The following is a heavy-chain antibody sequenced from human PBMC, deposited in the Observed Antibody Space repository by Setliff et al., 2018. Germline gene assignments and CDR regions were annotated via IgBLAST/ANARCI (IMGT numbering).Heavy chain of an antibody. CDR3: ARDPHFDS. CDR2: IKQDGSVK. CDR1: EFTFSSYW. V-gene: IGHV3-7*01. Sequence: PGGSLRLSCAASEFTFSSYWMNWVRQAPGKGLEWVANIKQDGSVKNYVDSVKGRFTISRDNAKNSLYLQMNSLRAEDTAVYYCARDPHFDSWGQGTLVTVSS. J-gene: IGHJ4*02.